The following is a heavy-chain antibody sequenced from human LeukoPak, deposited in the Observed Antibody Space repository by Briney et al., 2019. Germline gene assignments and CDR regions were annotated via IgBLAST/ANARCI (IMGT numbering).Heavy chain of an antibody. V-gene: IGHV4-39*01. Sequence: SETLSLTCSVSGVTLSSSSYYWGRIRQPPGRGLEWIGNIYETGSTNYNPSLKSRVTISVDTSKNQFSLKLSSVTAADTAVYYCVRPDDNSFDFWGQGTMVTVSS. J-gene: IGHJ3*01. CDR2: IYETGST. CDR3: VRPDDNSFDF. D-gene: IGHD3-9*01. CDR1: GVTLSSSSYY.